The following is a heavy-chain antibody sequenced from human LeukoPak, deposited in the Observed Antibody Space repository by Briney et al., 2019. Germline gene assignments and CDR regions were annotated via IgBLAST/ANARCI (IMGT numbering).Heavy chain of an antibody. CDR3: ARVGEAADVTPFDY. V-gene: IGHV1-2*02. CDR2: INPNSGGT. Sequence: ASVKVSCKASGHTFTGYYMHWVRQAPGQGLEWMGWINPNSGGTNYAQKFQGRVTTTRDTSISTAYMELSRLRSDDTAVYYCARVGEAADVTPFDYWGQGTLVTVSS. D-gene: IGHD6-13*01. J-gene: IGHJ4*02. CDR1: GHTFTGYY.